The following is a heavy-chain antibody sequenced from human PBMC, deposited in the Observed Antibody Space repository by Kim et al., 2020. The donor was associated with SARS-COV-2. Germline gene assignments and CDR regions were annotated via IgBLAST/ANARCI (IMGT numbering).Heavy chain of an antibody. CDR1: GITVGVNY. V-gene: IGHV3-53*01. D-gene: IGHD2-8*01. J-gene: IGHJ3*01. CDR3: SRPNSEKYPWAFDL. Sequence: GGSLILSCAVSGITVGVNYMSWVRQAPGKGLEWVSVVSAAFNTYYADSVKGRFTIARDDSKNILYLEMSSLRAEDTAVYYCSRPNSEKYPWAFDLWGQGTMVAVSS. CDR2: VSAAFNT.